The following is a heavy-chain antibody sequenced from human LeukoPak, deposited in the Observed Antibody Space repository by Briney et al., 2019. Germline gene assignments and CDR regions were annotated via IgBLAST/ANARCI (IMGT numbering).Heavy chain of an antibody. CDR2: ISGSGGSS. CDR1: GFTFSSYA. CDR3: ATIPYNWNYGDY. J-gene: IGHJ4*02. D-gene: IGHD1-20*01. V-gene: IGHV3-23*01. Sequence: GGSLRLSCAASGFTFSSYAMSWVRQAPGKGLEWVSTISGSGGSSYYADSVKGRFTISRDNSKNTLYLQLNSLRAEDTAVYYCATIPYNWNYGDYWDQASLLTVSS.